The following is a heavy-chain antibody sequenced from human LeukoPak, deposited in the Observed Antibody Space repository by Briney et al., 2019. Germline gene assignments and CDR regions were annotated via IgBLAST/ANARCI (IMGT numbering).Heavy chain of an antibody. CDR3: ARGLQYHYGMDV. CDR2: ISSSSSYI. J-gene: IGHJ6*02. CDR1: GFTFSSYS. V-gene: IGHV3-21*01. Sequence: GGSLRLSCAASGFTFSSYSMNWVRQAPGKGLEWVSSISSSSSYIYYADSVKGRFTISRDNAKNSLYLQMNSQRAEDTAVYYCARGLQYHYGMDVWGQGTTVTVSS.